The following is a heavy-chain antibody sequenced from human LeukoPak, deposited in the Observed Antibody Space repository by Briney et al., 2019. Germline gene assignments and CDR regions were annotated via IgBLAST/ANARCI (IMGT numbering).Heavy chain of an antibody. CDR3: ARVAGWHGFDP. J-gene: IGHJ5*02. CDR1: GFTLSKYA. Sequence: GESRTLSWLPAGFTLSKYAITWVRQAPRGWREWVSSTRPRGENTYYRGSVEERFTISRDNSKNTVYRQVNNIRVDHPAIYDRARVAGWHGFDPWGQGTLVTVSS. V-gene: IGHV3-23*01. D-gene: IGHD6-19*01. CDR2: TRPRGENT.